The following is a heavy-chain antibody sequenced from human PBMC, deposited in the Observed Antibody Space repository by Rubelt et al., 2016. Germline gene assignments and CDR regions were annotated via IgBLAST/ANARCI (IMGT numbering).Heavy chain of an antibody. Sequence: QVQLQQWGAGLLKPSETLSLTCAVYGGSFSGYYWSWIRQPPGKGLEWIGEINHSGSTNYNPSLKSRVTISVDTSKNQFSRKLGSVTAADTAVYYCARARRTVTTRANWFDPWGQGTLVTVSS. D-gene: IGHD4-11*01. J-gene: IGHJ5*02. V-gene: IGHV4-34*01. CDR2: INHSGST. CDR3: ARARRTVTTRANWFDP. CDR1: GGSFSGYY.